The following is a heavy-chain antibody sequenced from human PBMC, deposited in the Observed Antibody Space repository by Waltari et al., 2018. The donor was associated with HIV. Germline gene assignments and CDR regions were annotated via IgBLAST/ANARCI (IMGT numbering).Heavy chain of an antibody. CDR2: IGSLQNFI. V-gene: IGHV3-21*01. D-gene: IGHD6-19*01. CDR3: ARGPSSGWSWFDP. J-gene: IGHJ5*02. Sequence: EVRLLESGGGLVRPGGSLRLSCAASGFRCGGYNMNWVRQGPGKGLEWVASIGSLQNFIHYADSVKGRFTVSRDNAKNSLYLQMNSLTAEDTAVYYCARGPSSGWSWFDPWGQGTLVTVSS. CDR1: GFRCGGYN.